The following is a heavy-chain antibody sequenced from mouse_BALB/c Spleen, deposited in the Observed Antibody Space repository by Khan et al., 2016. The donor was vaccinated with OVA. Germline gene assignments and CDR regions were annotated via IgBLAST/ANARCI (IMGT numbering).Heavy chain of an antibody. D-gene: IGHD1-1*01. CDR2: IATGSGST. CDR1: GYTFTSYW. J-gene: IGHJ4*01. V-gene: IGHV1S41*01. CDR3: ARGNYSGNSSYTMAY. Sequence: DLVKPGASVKLSCKASGYTFTSYWINWIKQRPGQGLEWIGRIATGSGSTSYNEMFKDKATLTVDTSSSTAYIQVSSLSSEDSAVYLCARGNYSGNSSYTMAYWGQGTSLTVSS.